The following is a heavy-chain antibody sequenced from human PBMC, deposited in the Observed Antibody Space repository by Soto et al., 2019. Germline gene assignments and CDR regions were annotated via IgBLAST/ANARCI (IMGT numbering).Heavy chain of an antibody. CDR1: GFTFSSYG. J-gene: IGHJ1*01. D-gene: IGHD3-22*01. Sequence: GGSLRLSCAASGFTFSSYGMHWVRQAPGKGLEWVAVIWYDGSNKYYADSVKGRFTISRDNSKNTLYLQMNSLRAEDTAVYYCAKAYDSSGYYRIKYFQHWGQGTLVTVSS. CDR2: IWYDGSNK. V-gene: IGHV3-33*06. CDR3: AKAYDSSGYYRIKYFQH.